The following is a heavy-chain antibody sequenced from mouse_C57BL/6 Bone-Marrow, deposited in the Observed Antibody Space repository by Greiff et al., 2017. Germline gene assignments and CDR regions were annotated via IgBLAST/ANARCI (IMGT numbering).Heavy chain of an antibody. CDR3: ARERGYGNYYFDY. Sequence: QVQLQQPGAELVKPGASVKMSCKASGYTFTSYWITWVKQRPGQGLEWIGDIYPGSGSTNYNEKLKSKATLTVDTSAITAYMLLSSLTSEDSAVYYCARERGYGNYYFDYWGQGTALTVSS. D-gene: IGHD2-10*02. J-gene: IGHJ2*01. V-gene: IGHV1-55*01. CDR1: GYTFTSYW. CDR2: IYPGSGST.